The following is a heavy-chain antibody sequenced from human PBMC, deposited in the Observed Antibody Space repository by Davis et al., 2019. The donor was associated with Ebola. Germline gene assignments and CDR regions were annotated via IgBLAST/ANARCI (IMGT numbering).Heavy chain of an antibody. V-gene: IGHV1-46*01. D-gene: IGHD4-23*01. J-gene: IGHJ4*02. CDR3: ATPTVVTVY. CDR2: INPSGGST. Sequence: AASVKVSCKASRYTFVGYYMNWVRQAPGQGLEWMGIINPSGGSTSYAQKFQGRVTMTRDTSTSTVYMELSSLRSEDTAVYYCATPTVVTVYWGQGTLVTVSS. CDR1: RYTFVGYY.